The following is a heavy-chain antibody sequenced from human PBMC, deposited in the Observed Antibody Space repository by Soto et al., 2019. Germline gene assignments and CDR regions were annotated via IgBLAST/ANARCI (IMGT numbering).Heavy chain of an antibody. CDR3: AKDYSSTWNFYYFDY. J-gene: IGHJ4*02. V-gene: IGHV3-23*01. Sequence: PGGSLRLSCAASGFTFSLYSMIWVRQAPGKGLEWVSAISGNGGSTYYADSVKGRFSISRDNSKNTLYLQMNSLKAEDTAVYYCAKDYSSTWNFYYFDYWGQGALVTVSS. CDR2: ISGNGGST. D-gene: IGHD6-13*01. CDR1: GFTFSLYS.